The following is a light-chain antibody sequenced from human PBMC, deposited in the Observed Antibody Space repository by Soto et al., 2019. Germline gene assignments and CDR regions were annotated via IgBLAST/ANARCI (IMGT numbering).Light chain of an antibody. J-gene: IGKJ1*01. CDR2: RAS. CDR3: QQSYSTPRT. CDR1: QSISGY. Sequence: DIQMTQSPSSLSASVGGRVTLTCRASQSISGYLNWYQQKPGKAPKLLIYRASSLQSGVPSRFSGSGSGTDFTLTISSLQPEDFATYYCQQSYSTPRTFGQGTKVEIK. V-gene: IGKV1-39*01.